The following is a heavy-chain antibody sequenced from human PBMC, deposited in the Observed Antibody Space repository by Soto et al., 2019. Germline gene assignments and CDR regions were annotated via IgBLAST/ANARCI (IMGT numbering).Heavy chain of an antibody. D-gene: IGHD5-12*01. CDR3: ARERWLQLNYYGMDV. J-gene: IGHJ6*02. V-gene: IGHV1-3*01. CDR2: INAGNGNT. Sequence: GASVKVSCKASGYTFTSYAMHWVRQAPGQRLEWMGWINAGNGNTKYSQKFQGRVTITRDTSASTAYMELSSLRSEDTSVYYCARERWLQLNYYGMDVWGQGTTVTVSS. CDR1: GYTFTSYA.